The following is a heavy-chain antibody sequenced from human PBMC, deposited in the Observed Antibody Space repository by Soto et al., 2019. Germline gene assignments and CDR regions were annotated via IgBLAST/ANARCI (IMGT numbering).Heavy chain of an antibody. CDR2: TYYRSKWYN. V-gene: IGHV6-1*01. J-gene: IGHJ3*02. CDR3: ARAVYGGKVSEAFDI. CDR1: GESVSSNSAA. Sequence: SQTLSLTCAISGESVSSNSAASNWIRQSPSRCLEWGGRTYYRSKWYNDYAVSVKSRITINPDTSKNQFSLQLTSVTPEDTAVYYGARAVYGGKVSEAFDIWGQGTMVTVSS. D-gene: IGHD4-17*01.